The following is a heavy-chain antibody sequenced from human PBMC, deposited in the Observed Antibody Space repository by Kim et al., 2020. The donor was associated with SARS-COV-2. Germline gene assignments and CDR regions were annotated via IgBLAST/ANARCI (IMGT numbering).Heavy chain of an antibody. CDR3: ARSVGYSSGLVWFDP. J-gene: IGHJ5*02. Sequence: SETLSLTCTVSGGSISSYYWSWIRQPPGKGLEWIGYIYYSGSTNYNPSLKSRVTISVDTSKNQFSLKLSSVTAADTAVYYCARSVGYSSGLVWFDPWGQGTLVPVST. CDR2: IYYSGST. V-gene: IGHV4-59*01. D-gene: IGHD6-19*01. CDR1: GGSISSYY.